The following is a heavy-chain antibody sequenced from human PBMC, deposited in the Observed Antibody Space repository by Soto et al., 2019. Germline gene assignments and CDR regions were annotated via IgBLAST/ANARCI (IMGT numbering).Heavy chain of an antibody. CDR2: IRSKANSYAT. D-gene: IGHD2-8*01. V-gene: IGHV3-73*02. J-gene: IGHJ6*02. Sequence: EVQLVESGGGLVQPGGSLKLSCAASGFTFSGSAMHWVRQASGKGLEWVGRIRSKANSYATAYAASVKGRFTISRDDSQNTEYLQMNSRKTEDTAVYYCTRFECTNGVCYQRGKHYYGMDVWGQGTTVTVSS. CDR1: GFTFSGSA. CDR3: TRFECTNGVCYQRGKHYYGMDV.